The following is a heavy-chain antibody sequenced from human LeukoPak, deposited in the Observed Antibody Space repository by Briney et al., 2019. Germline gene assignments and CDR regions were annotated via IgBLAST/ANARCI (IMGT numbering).Heavy chain of an antibody. V-gene: IGHV4-59*06. CDR3: ASSASLRYFDWSYFDY. D-gene: IGHD3-9*01. CDR2: IYDNGNT. J-gene: IGHJ4*02. CDR1: GGSISSYY. Sequence: PSETLSLTCTVSGGSISSYYWSWIRQHPGKGLEWIGYIYDNGNTSYNPSLKSRVTISVDTSKNQFSLKLSSVTAADTAVYYCASSASLRYFDWSYFDYWGQGALVTVSS.